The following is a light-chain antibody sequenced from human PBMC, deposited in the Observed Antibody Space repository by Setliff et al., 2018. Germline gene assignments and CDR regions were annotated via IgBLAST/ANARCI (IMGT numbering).Light chain of an antibody. CDR3: SSYAGSNIWGYV. V-gene: IGLV2-8*01. Sequence: QSALTQPPSASGSPGQSVTISCTGTSSDIGDYNYVSWYQQHPDKAPKLMIYEVSKRPSGVPDRFSGSKSGNTASLTVSGLQAEDEADYYCSSYAGSNIWGYVFGTGTKVTVL. CDR1: SSDIGDYNY. CDR2: EVS. J-gene: IGLJ1*01.